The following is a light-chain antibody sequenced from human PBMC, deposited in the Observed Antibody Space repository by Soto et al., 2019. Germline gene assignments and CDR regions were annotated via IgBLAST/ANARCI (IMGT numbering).Light chain of an antibody. Sequence: DIVMTQIPLSLSVTPGQPASISCKSSQSLLHSDGRAYLYWSLQKAGQTPQLLLYEVSKRFAVGPDRISSRGSGPDFTLKISRVEGEDVGVFYCMQSIQRPLTFGGGTKVEIK. J-gene: IGKJ4*01. CDR1: QSLLHSDGRAY. V-gene: IGKV2D-29*01. CDR2: EVS. CDR3: MQSIQRPLT.